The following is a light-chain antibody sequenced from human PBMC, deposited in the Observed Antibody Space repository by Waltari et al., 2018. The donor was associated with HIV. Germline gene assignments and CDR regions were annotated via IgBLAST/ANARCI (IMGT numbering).Light chain of an antibody. J-gene: IGLJ2*01. V-gene: IGLV3-21*02. CDR1: NIGSKS. CDR3: QVWDSISDHVL. Sequence: SYVLTQPPSVSVAPGQTARIACGGNNIGSKSVHWYQQKPGQAPVLVVYDDSDRPSGFPERFSGSNSGNTATLTISRVEAGDEADYYCQVWDSISDHVLFGGGTKLTVL. CDR2: DDS.